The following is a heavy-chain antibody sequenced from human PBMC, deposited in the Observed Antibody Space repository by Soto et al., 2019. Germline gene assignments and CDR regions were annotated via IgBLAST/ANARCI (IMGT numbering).Heavy chain of an antibody. J-gene: IGHJ4*02. CDR1: GGSISSYY. CDR2: IYYSGST. Sequence: SETLSLTCTVSGGSISSYYWSWIRQPPGKGLEWIGYIYYSGSTNYNPSLKSRVTISVDTSKNQFSLKLSSVTAADTAVYYCARHYYGDFFDYWGQGTLVTVS. V-gene: IGHV4-59*08. CDR3: ARHYYGDFFDY. D-gene: IGHD4-17*01.